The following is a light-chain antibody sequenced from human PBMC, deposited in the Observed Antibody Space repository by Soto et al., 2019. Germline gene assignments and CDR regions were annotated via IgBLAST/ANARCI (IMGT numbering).Light chain of an antibody. CDR1: SSNIGAGYD. J-gene: IGLJ1*01. CDR3: QSYDSSLSAHV. CDR2: GNS. Sequence: QPVLTQPPSVSGAPGQRVSISSTGSSSNIGAGYDVHWYQQLPGTAPKLLIYGNSNRPSGVPDRFSGSKSGTSASLAITGLQAEDEADYYCQSYDSSLSAHVFGTGTKVTVL. V-gene: IGLV1-40*01.